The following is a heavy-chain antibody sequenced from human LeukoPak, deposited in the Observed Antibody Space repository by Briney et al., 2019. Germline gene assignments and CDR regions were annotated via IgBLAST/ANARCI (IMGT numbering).Heavy chain of an antibody. Sequence: GGSLRLSCAASGFTFSDYYMSWIRQAPGKGLEWVSYISSSGSTIYYADSVKGRFTISRDNAKNSLYLQMNSLRAEDTAVYYCASGYSSSLRSHYYYYMDVWGKGTTVTVYS. V-gene: IGHV3-11*04. CDR3: ASGYSSSLRSHYYYYMDV. CDR1: GFTFSDYY. J-gene: IGHJ6*03. D-gene: IGHD6-6*01. CDR2: ISSSGSTI.